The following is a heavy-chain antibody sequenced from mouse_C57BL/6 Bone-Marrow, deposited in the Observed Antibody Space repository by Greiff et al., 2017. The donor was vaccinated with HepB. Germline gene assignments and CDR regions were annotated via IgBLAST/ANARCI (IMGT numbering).Heavy chain of an antibody. Sequence: EVQRVESGGGLVQPGGSLSLSCAASGFTFTDYYMSWVRQPPGKALEWLGFIRNKANGYTTEYSASVKGRFTISRDNSQSILYLQMNALRAEDSATYYCASLSFAYWGQGTLVTVSA. V-gene: IGHV7-3*01. D-gene: IGHD6-1*01. CDR1: GFTFTDYY. CDR3: ASLSFAY. CDR2: IRNKANGYTT. J-gene: IGHJ3*01.